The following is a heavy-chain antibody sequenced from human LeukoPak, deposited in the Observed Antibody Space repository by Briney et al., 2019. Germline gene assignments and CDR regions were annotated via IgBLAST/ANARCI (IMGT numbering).Heavy chain of an antibody. CDR1: GFTFSSYE. V-gene: IGHV3-7*01. D-gene: IGHD3-16*01. J-gene: IGHJ5*01. CDR2: MNHDGSEK. Sequence: GGSLRLSCAASGFTFSSYEMNWVRQAPGKGLEWVANMNHDGSEKYYVDSVKGRFTISRDNAKNSLYLQMNSLRVEDTAIYYCARYFYDSYTSSFRFDSWGQGTLVTVSS. CDR3: ARYFYDSYTSSFRFDS.